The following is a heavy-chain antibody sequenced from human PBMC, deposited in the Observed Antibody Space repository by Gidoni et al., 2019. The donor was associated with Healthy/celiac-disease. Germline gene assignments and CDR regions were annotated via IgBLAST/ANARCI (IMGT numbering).Heavy chain of an antibody. CDR1: GGSFSGYY. Sequence: QVQLQQWGAGLLKPSETLSLTCAVYGGSFSGYYWSWIRQPPGKGREWIGEINHSGSTNYNPSLTSRVTISVDTSKNQFSLKLSSVTAADTAVYYCARGREDTAMAHWVQGTLVTVSS. CDR3: ARGREDTAMAH. CDR2: INHSGST. V-gene: IGHV4-34*01. J-gene: IGHJ4*02. D-gene: IGHD5-18*01.